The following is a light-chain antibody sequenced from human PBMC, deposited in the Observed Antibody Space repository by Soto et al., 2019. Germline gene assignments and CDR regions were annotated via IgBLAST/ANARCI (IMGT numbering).Light chain of an antibody. V-gene: IGKV3-20*01. CDR2: GTS. Sequence: EIVLTQSPDTLYLSPGERATLSCRASQSFSSNSLAWYQQKPGQAPRPLIYGTSSRATGTPDRFSGSGSGTDFTLTISSLETEDFAVYYCQQYGSSLLTFGGGTKVEIK. J-gene: IGKJ4*01. CDR1: QSFSSNS. CDR3: QQYGSSLLT.